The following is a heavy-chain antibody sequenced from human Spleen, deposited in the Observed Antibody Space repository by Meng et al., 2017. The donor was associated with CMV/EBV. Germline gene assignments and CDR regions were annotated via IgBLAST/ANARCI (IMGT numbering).Heavy chain of an antibody. D-gene: IGHD4-11*01. Sequence: SGLTFNNSAISWVRQAPGQGLEWMGGIIPFLGTSHYAQNFQGRLLITTDESTTTAYMELSSLKSEDTAVYYCAIVFNYIGFGGRQFDYWGQGTLVTVSS. J-gene: IGHJ4*02. CDR2: IIPFLGTS. CDR1: GLTFNNSA. CDR3: AIVFNYIGFGGRQFDY. V-gene: IGHV1-69*05.